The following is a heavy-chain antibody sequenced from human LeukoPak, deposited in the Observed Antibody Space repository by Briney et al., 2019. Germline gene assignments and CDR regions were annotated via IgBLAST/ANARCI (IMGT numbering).Heavy chain of an antibody. Sequence: GGSLRLSCAASGFTFSSYAMSWVRQAPGKGLEWVSAISGSGGSTYYADSVKGRFTISRDNSKNTLYLQMNSLRAEDTAVYYCATRSEGGYGMDVWGQGTTVTVSS. J-gene: IGHJ6*02. V-gene: IGHV3-23*01. CDR2: ISGSGGST. CDR1: GFTFSSYA. D-gene: IGHD2-15*01. CDR3: ATRSEGGYGMDV.